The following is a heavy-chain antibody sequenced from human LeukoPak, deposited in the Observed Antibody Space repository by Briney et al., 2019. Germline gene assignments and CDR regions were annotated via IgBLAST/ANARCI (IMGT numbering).Heavy chain of an antibody. CDR3: ARDYSGSLFY. V-gene: IGHV4-59*11. J-gene: IGHJ4*02. Sequence: SETLSLTCTVSGGSISSHYWSWIRQPPGKGLVWIGYIYYSGSTNYIPSLKSRVNISVDTSKNQFCLKLSSVTAAETAVYYCARDYSGSLFYWGQGTLVTVSS. CDR2: IYYSGST. D-gene: IGHD1-26*01. CDR1: GGSISSHY.